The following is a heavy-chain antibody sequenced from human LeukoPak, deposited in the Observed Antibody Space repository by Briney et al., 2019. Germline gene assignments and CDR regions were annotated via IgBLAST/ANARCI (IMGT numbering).Heavy chain of an antibody. CDR2: MNPNSGNT. CDR1: GYTFTSYD. V-gene: IGHV1-8*01. Sequence: ASVKVSCKASGYTFTSYDINWVRQATRQGLEWMGWMNPNSGNTGYAQKFQGRITMTRNTSISTAYMELSSLTSEDTAVYYCARIAAAGNRRLNYWGQGTLVTVSS. J-gene: IGHJ4*02. D-gene: IGHD6-13*01. CDR3: ARIAAAGNRRLNY.